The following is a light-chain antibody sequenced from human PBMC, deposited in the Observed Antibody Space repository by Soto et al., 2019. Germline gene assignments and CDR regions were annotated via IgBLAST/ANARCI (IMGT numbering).Light chain of an antibody. J-gene: IGKJ1*01. Sequence: DIQMTQSPSSLSASVGDRVTITCRASQYIGDFLNWYQQTPGKTPKLLIFGASNLPIGVPSRFSGSGSGTEFTLTITNLQREDFATYYCQQSYFVLGTFGRGTKVEL. CDR1: QYIGDF. CDR3: QQSYFVLGT. CDR2: GAS. V-gene: IGKV1-39*01.